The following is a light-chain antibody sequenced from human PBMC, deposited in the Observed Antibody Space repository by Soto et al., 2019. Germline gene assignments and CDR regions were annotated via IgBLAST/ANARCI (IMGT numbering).Light chain of an antibody. CDR3: QQSYSFPHT. Sequence: DIQMTQSPSSLSASVGDRVTITCRASRSISSYLNWYQQKPGKAPNLLIYAASSLQSGVPSRFSGSGSGTDFTLTISSLQPEDFATYYCQQSYSFPHTFGQGTKLEIK. V-gene: IGKV1-39*01. J-gene: IGKJ2*01. CDR1: RSISSY. CDR2: AAS.